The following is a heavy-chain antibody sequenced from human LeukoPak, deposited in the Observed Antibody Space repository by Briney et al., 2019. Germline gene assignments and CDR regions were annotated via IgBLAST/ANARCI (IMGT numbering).Heavy chain of an antibody. Sequence: KPSETLSLTCTVSGGSLSSYYCNWIRQPPGKGLEWIGYIHYSATTNYNPSLKSRVTMSLDTSKNQFSLKLSSVTAADTAVYYCARMPNDYVWGSYRYYFDYWGQGTLVTVSS. CDR1: GGSLSSYY. CDR3: ARMPNDYVWGSYRYYFDY. V-gene: IGHV4-59*01. D-gene: IGHD3-16*02. J-gene: IGHJ4*02. CDR2: IHYSATT.